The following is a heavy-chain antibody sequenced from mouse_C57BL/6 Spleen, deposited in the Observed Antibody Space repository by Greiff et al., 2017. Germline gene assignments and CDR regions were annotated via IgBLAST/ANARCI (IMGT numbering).Heavy chain of an antibody. Sequence: QVQLQQSGAELARPGASVKLSCKASGYTFTSYGISWVKQRTGQGLEWIGEIYPRSGNTYYNEKFKGKATLTADKSSSTAYMELRSLTSEDSAVXFCAKSGYDYEGAMDYWGQGTSVTVSS. D-gene: IGHD2-4*01. CDR1: GYTFTSYG. CDR2: IYPRSGNT. CDR3: AKSGYDYEGAMDY. V-gene: IGHV1-81*01. J-gene: IGHJ4*01.